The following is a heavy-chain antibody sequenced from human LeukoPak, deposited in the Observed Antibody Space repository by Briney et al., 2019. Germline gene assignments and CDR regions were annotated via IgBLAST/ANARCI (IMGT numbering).Heavy chain of an antibody. CDR1: GFTFSSYG. Sequence: GRSLRLSCAASGFTFSSYGMHWVRQAPGKGLEWVTVISYDGSNKYYADSVKGRFTISRDNSKNTLYLQMNSLRAEDTAVYYCAKAYSAESDAFDIWGQGTMVTVSS. J-gene: IGHJ3*02. D-gene: IGHD2-21*01. CDR3: AKAYSAESDAFDI. V-gene: IGHV3-30*18. CDR2: ISYDGSNK.